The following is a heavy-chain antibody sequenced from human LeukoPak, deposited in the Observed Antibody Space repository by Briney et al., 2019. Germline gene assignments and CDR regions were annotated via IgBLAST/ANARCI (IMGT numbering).Heavy chain of an antibody. CDR3: ARDWELGH. Sequence: SETLSLTCTVSGGSIGNFFWSWIRQSPGEGLEWIGFIYENGRTSYNPSLKSRVTVSVDMSKNQFSLRLTSMTAADTAVYYCARDWELGHWGRGILVTVTS. CDR1: GGSIGNFF. CDR2: IYENGRT. D-gene: IGHD1-26*01. J-gene: IGHJ4*02. V-gene: IGHV4-59*01.